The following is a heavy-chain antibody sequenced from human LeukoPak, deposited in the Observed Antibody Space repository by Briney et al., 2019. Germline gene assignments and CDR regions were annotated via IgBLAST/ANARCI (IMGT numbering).Heavy chain of an antibody. CDR3: ARESQNLGYCSSTSCYVLDYYYYMDV. D-gene: IGHD2-2*01. CDR1: GGSISSYY. CDR2: IYTSGST. J-gene: IGHJ6*03. Sequence: PSETLSLTCTVSGGSISSYYWSWIRQPAGKGLEWIGRIYTSGSTNYNPSLKSRVTMSVDTSENQFSLKLSSVTAADTAVYYCARESQNLGYCSSTSCYVLDYYYYMDVWGKGTTVTVSS. V-gene: IGHV4-4*07.